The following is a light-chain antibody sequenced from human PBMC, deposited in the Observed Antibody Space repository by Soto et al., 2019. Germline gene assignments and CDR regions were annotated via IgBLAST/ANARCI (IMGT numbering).Light chain of an antibody. CDR2: GAS. CDR1: QSFSSSY. CDR3: QQYGSSPFT. J-gene: IGKJ3*01. Sequence: EIVLTQSPGTLSLSPGERATLSCRASQSFSSSYLAWYQQKPGQAPRLLIYGASSRATGIPDRFSGSGSGTGFTLTISRLEPEDLAVYYCQQYGSSPFTFGPGTKVDIK. V-gene: IGKV3-20*01.